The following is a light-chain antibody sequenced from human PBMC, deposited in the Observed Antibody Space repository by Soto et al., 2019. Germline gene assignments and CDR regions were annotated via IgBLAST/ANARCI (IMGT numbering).Light chain of an antibody. V-gene: IGKV1-5*03. J-gene: IGKJ1*01. CDR3: QQYNDNWS. Sequence: DIQMTQSPSTLSASVGDRVTITCRASQSISSWLAWYQQKPGQAPKLLIYKASTLQSGVPSRFSGSGSGTEFTLAISSLQPDDSATYYCQQYNDNWSFGQGPKVE. CDR1: QSISSW. CDR2: KAS.